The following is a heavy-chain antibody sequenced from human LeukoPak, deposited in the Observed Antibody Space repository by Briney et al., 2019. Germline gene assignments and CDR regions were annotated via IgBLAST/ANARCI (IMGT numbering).Heavy chain of an antibody. Sequence: KTSETLSLTCAVYGGSFSGYYWSWIRQPPGKGLEWIGEINHSGSTNYNPSLKSRVTISVDTSKNQFSLKLSSVTAADTAVYYCARLRLRYYYGSGSSPGRDYWGQGTLVTVSS. D-gene: IGHD3-10*01. CDR2: INHSGST. CDR1: GGSFSGYY. CDR3: ARLRLRYYYGSGSSPGRDY. J-gene: IGHJ4*02. V-gene: IGHV4-34*01.